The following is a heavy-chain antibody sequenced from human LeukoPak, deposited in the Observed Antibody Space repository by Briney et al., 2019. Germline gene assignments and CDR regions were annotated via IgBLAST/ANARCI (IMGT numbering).Heavy chain of an antibody. J-gene: IGHJ4*02. CDR3: ARDNYDSSGGY. V-gene: IGHV1-46*01. Sequence: ASVKVSCKASGYTFTNYYIHWVRQAPGQGLEWMGIINPSGGGTSYTQKFQDRVTMTRDTSTSTVYMALSSLRSEDTAVYYCARDNYDSSGGYWGQGTLVTVSS. CDR1: GYTFTNYY. D-gene: IGHD3-22*01. CDR2: INPSGGGT.